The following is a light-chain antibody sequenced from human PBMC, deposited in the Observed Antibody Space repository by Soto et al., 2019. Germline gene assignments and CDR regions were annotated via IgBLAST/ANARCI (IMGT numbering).Light chain of an antibody. V-gene: IGKV3-15*01. CDR3: EPYNNWPRLFT. J-gene: IGKJ3*01. CDR1: QSVSSN. CDR2: GAS. Sequence: EIVMTQSPATLSVSPGERATLSCRASQSVSSNLAWYQQKPGQAPRLLIYGASTRATSIPARFSGSGSGTEFTLTISSLQSEDFAVYYCEPYNNWPRLFTFGTGTQVDVK.